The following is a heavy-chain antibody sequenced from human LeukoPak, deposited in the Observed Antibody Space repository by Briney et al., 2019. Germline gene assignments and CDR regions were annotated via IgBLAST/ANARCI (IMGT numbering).Heavy chain of an antibody. D-gene: IGHD2-15*01. Sequence: GGSLRLSCAASGFTFSSYAMSWVRQAPGKGLEWVSAISGSGGSTYYADSVKGRFTISRDNSKNTLYLQMNSLRAEDTAVYYCASGDIVVAVAASPHFDYWGQGTLVTVSS. CDR1: GFTFSSYA. J-gene: IGHJ4*02. CDR3: ASGDIVVAVAASPHFDY. CDR2: ISGSGGST. V-gene: IGHV3-23*01.